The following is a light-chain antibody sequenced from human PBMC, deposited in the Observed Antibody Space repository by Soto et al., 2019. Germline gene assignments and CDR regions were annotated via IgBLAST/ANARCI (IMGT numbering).Light chain of an antibody. V-gene: IGKV3-20*01. J-gene: IGKJ1*01. Sequence: EIVLTQSPGTLSLSPGERATLSCRASQSVSNSFLAWYQQKPGQAPRLLIYGASSRATGIPDRFSGSGSGTDFTLTISRLEPEDCAVYYCQQYGSSPTTFGQGTKVEIK. CDR1: QSVSNSF. CDR2: GAS. CDR3: QQYGSSPTT.